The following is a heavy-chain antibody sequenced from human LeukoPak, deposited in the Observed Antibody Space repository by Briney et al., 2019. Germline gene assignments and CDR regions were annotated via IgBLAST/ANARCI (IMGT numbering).Heavy chain of an antibody. CDR1: GYSISSGYY. CDR2: IYHSGST. CDR3: AREQYYDFWSGYPNWFDP. D-gene: IGHD3-3*01. V-gene: IGHV4-38-2*02. J-gene: IGHJ5*02. Sequence: SETLSLTCAVSGYSISSGYYWGWIRQPPVKGLEWIGSIYHSGSTYYNPSLKSRVTISVDTSKNQFSLKLSSVTAADTAVYYCAREQYYDFWSGYPNWFDPWGQGTLVTVSS.